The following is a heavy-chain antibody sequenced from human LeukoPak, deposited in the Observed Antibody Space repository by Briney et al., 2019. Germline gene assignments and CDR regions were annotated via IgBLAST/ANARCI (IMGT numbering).Heavy chain of an antibody. CDR2: IIPIFGTA. Sequence: SVKVSCKASGGTFSSYAISWVRQAPGQGIEWMGGIIPIFGTANYAQKFQGRVTITADKSTSTAYMELSSLRSEDTAVYYCARGNDYVWGSYRYTIQVAAPYYYYYGMDVWGKGTTVTVSS. CDR3: ARGNDYVWGSYRYTIQVAAPYYYYYGMDV. D-gene: IGHD3-16*02. V-gene: IGHV1-69*06. CDR1: GGTFSSYA. J-gene: IGHJ6*04.